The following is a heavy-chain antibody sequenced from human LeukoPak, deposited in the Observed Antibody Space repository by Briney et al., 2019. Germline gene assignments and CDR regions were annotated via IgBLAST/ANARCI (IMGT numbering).Heavy chain of an antibody. Sequence: GGSLRLSCTASGFTFSSYGMHWVRQAPGKGLEWVAFIRYDGSNKYYADSVKGQFTISRDNSKNTLYLQMNSLRAEDTAVYYCAKDHREYSSGWYGDYWGQGTLVTVSS. CDR3: AKDHREYSSGWYGDY. D-gene: IGHD6-19*01. CDR1: GFTFSSYG. V-gene: IGHV3-30*02. CDR2: IRYDGSNK. J-gene: IGHJ4*02.